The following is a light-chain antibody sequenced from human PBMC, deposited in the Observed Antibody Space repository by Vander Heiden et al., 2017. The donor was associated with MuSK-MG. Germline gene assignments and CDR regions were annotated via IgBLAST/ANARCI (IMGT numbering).Light chain of an antibody. Sequence: DIVLTQSPGTLSLSPGERVTLSCRASQSVSSTFLHWYQQKPGQAPRLLIYGASNRATGIPDRFSGSGSGTDFTLTISRLEPEDFAVYFCQQYERSPFFGGGTKVEIK. CDR3: QQYERSPF. CDR2: GAS. V-gene: IGKV3-20*01. CDR1: QSVSSTF. J-gene: IGKJ4*01.